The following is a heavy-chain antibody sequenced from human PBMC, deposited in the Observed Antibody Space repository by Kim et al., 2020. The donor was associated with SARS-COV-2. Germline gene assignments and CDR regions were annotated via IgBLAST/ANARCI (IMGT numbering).Heavy chain of an antibody. J-gene: IGHJ4*02. Sequence: GGSLRLSCAASGFTFSSYGMHWVRQAPGKGLEWVAVISYDGSNKYYADSVKGRFTISRDNSKNTLYLQMNSLRAEDTAVYYCARRRSEVPAAEVDYWGQGTLVPVSS. CDR3: ARRRSEVPAAEVDY. V-gene: IGHV3-33*05. D-gene: IGHD2-2*01. CDR2: ISYDGSNK. CDR1: GFTFSSYG.